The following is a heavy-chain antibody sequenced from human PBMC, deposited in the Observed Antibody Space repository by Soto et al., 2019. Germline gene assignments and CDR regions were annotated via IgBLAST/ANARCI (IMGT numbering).Heavy chain of an antibody. D-gene: IGHD3-22*01. CDR1: GGSISSGGYS. CDR2: IYHSGST. J-gene: IGHJ5*02. V-gene: IGHV4-30-2*01. Sequence: PSETLSLTCAVSGGSISSGGYSWSWIRQPPGKGLEWIGYIYHSGSTYYNPSLKSRVTISVDRSKNQFSLKLSSVTAADTAVYYCARVKGSSGYYYVGWFDPWGQGTLVTVSS. CDR3: ARVKGSSGYYYVGWFDP.